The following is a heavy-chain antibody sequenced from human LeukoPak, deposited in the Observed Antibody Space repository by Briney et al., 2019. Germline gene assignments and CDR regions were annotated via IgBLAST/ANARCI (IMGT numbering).Heavy chain of an antibody. Sequence: ASAKVSCKASGYHFTDYYIHWVRLAPGQGLEWMGWINPKSGGTHYAQKFQGRVSMTRDTSINTAYLELSSLRSNDTAVYYCARTREGVWGSYSPWGQGTLVTVSS. J-gene: IGHJ4*02. CDR3: ARTREGVWGSYSP. V-gene: IGHV1-2*02. CDR2: INPKSGGT. D-gene: IGHD3-16*01. CDR1: GYHFTDYY.